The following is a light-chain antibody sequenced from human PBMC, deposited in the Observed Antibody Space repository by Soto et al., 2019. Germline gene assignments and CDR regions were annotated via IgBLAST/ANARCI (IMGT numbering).Light chain of an antibody. Sequence: EIVWTQSPDTLSLSPGERATLSCRASQIVNSNFLAWYQQKPGQAPRLLIYGASNRPGGIPDKFSGSGSGTEFTFTINRLEPEDFAVYYCQQYGRSPYTFAQGTKLEI. CDR2: GAS. CDR1: QIVNSNF. V-gene: IGKV3-20*01. J-gene: IGKJ2*01. CDR3: QQYGRSPYT.